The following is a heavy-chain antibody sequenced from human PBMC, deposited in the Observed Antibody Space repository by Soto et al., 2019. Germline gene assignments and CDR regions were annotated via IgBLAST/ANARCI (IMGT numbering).Heavy chain of an antibody. CDR3: ARASRGYSYGLDY. CDR2: IYYSGST. CDR1: GGSVISGDYY. D-gene: IGHD5-18*01. Sequence: QVQLQESGPGLVKPSQSLSLTWSVSGGSVISGDYYWSWIRQPPGKGLEWIGYIYYSGSTYYNPSLKSRLLISLDTSQNQFSPKLSSVTAADTAVYYCARASRGYSYGLDYWGQGTLVTVSS. J-gene: IGHJ4*02. V-gene: IGHV4-30-4*01.